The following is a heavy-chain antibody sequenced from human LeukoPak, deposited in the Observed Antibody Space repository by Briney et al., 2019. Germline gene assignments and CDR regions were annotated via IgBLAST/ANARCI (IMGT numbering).Heavy chain of an antibody. V-gene: IGHV1-2*02. CDR1: GYTFTVYY. J-gene: IGHJ4*02. Sequence: ASVKVSCKASGYTFTVYYMHWVRQAPRQGLEWMGWINPNSGGTDYAQKFQGRVTMTRDTSTSTAYVELISLRSDDTAVYYCAGSSGTTFGLSDYWGQGTLVTVSS. CDR2: INPNSGGT. D-gene: IGHD3-16*01. CDR3: AGSSGTTFGLSDY.